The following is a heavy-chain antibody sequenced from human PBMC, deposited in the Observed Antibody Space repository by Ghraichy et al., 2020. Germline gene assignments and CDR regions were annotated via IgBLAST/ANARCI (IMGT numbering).Heavy chain of an antibody. CDR2: ISYDGSKK. Sequence: GGSLRLSCAASGFTFSSNGMHWVRQAPGKGLEWVAVISYDGSKKYYADSVKGRFTISRDNSENTLYLQMNSLRAEDTAVYYCAKDRGAVGGTGPLYGMDVWGQGTTVTVSS. CDR1: GFTFSSNG. J-gene: IGHJ6*02. CDR3: AKDRGAVGGTGPLYGMDV. V-gene: IGHV3-30*18. D-gene: IGHD6-19*01.